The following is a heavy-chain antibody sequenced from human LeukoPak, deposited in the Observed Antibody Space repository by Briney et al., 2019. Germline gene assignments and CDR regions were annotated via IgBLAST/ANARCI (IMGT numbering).Heavy chain of an antibody. CDR2: IYYSGST. CDR3: ARESQEKYYFDY. J-gene: IGHJ4*02. V-gene: IGHV4-59*12. Sequence: PSETLSLTCTVSGGSISSYYWSWIRQPPGKGLEWTGYIYYSGSTNYNPSLKSRVTISVDTSKNQFSLKLSSVTAADTAVYYCARESQEKYYFDYWGQGTLVTVSS. D-gene: IGHD5-24*01. CDR1: GGSISSYY.